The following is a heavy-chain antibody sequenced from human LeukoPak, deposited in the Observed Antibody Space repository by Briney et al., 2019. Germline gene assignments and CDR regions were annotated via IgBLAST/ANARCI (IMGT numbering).Heavy chain of an antibody. CDR3: ARGNFYGSSGWFAFDI. CDR2: IYSGGST. Sequence: PGGSLRLSCAASGFPFSSYSMNWVGQAPGKGLEWVSVIYSGGSTYYADSVKGRFTISRDNSKNTLHLQMNSLRAEDTAVYYCARGNFYGSSGWFAFDIWGQGTVVTVSS. CDR1: GFPFSSYS. D-gene: IGHD3-22*01. V-gene: IGHV3-53*01. J-gene: IGHJ3*02.